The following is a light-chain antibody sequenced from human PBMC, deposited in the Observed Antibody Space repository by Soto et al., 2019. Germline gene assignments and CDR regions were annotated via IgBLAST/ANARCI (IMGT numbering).Light chain of an antibody. CDR1: QRIGNSY. CDR3: QQFNNSPCT. Sequence: IVLTQSPGTLSLSPGERATLSCRASQRIGNSYLAWYQQKHGQAPRLILYDASSRATGIPARVSGSVSGTEGTITISSLESEDGSVYYCQQFNNSPCTFGQGTKVDIK. V-gene: IGKV3-20*01. J-gene: IGKJ1*01. CDR2: DAS.